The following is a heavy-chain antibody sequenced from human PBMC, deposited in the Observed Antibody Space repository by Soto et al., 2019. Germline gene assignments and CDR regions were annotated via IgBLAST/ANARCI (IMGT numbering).Heavy chain of an antibody. CDR1: GGTLSTYG. CDR3: ASRERLDAFDV. V-gene: IGHV1-69*06. Sequence: GQLVQSGADVKKPGSSVKGSCKASGGTLSTYGISWVRQASGQGLEWMGGVVPIFGSINLAQKFRGRLTITPDKSTETVYMELSSLTSEATAVYYCASRERLDAFDVWGQGTTVTVSS. CDR2: VVPIFGSI. D-gene: IGHD1-26*01. J-gene: IGHJ3*01.